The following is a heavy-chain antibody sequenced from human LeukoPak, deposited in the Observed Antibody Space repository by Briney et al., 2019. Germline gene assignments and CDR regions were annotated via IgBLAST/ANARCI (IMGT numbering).Heavy chain of an antibody. D-gene: IGHD6-13*01. Sequence: KPGGSLRLSCAASGFTFSSCSMNWVRQAPGKGLEWVSSISSSSSYIYYADSVKGRFTISRDNAKNSLYLQMNSLRAEDTAVYYCARGIAAAGNVRYGFDPWGQGTLVTVSS. V-gene: IGHV3-21*01. CDR2: ISSSSSYI. CDR3: ARGIAAAGNVRYGFDP. J-gene: IGHJ5*02. CDR1: GFTFSSCS.